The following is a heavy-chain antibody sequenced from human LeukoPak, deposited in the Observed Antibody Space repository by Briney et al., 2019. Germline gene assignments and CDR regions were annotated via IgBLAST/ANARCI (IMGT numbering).Heavy chain of an antibody. D-gene: IGHD5-12*01. CDR3: ARAGGYASSWAY. Sequence: PGGSLRLSCAASGFTFGSYWMSWVRQAPGKGLEWVANIKQDGSEKNYVDSVKGRFTISRDNAKNSLDLQMNSLRAEDTAVYYCARAGGYASSWAYWGQGTLVTVSS. J-gene: IGHJ4*02. V-gene: IGHV3-7*01. CDR1: GFTFGSYW. CDR2: IKQDGSEK.